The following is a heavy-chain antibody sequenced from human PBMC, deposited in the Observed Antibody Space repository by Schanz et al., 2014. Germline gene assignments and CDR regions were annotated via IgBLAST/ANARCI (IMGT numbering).Heavy chain of an antibody. J-gene: IGHJ6*02. CDR3: RLWFGELYYGMDV. CDR1: GLIFSTYT. Sequence: EVQLVESGGGLVRPGGSLRLSCTTSGLIFSTYTLNWVRQAPGKGLEWISYISFSGNTIYYADSVKGRFTISRDNSMNTVYLQMNSLRSDDAAVYYCRLWFGELYYGMDVWGQGPTVTVSS. D-gene: IGHD3-10*01. CDR2: ISFSGNTI. V-gene: IGHV3-23*04.